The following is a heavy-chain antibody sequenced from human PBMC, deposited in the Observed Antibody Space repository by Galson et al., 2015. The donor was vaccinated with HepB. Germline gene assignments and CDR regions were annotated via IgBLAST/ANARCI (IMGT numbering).Heavy chain of an antibody. Sequence: PALVKPTQTLTLTCTFSGFSLSTSGMCVSWIRQPPGKALEWLARIDWDDDKYYSTSLKTRLTISKDTSKNQVVLTMTNMDPVDTATYYCARMGYNWNDGGYFDYWGQGTLVTVSS. CDR3: ARMGYNWNDGGYFDY. D-gene: IGHD1-1*01. CDR2: IDWDDDK. J-gene: IGHJ4*02. CDR1: GFSLSTSGMC. V-gene: IGHV2-70*11.